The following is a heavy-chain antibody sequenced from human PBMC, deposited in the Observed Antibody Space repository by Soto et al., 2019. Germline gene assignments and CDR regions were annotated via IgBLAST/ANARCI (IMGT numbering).Heavy chain of an antibody. CDR2: IYWDDDK. CDR1: GFSLSTSGVG. CDR3: ARLIVVVIDWYFDL. D-gene: IGHD3-22*01. J-gene: IGHJ2*01. Sequence: QITLKESGPTLVKPTQTLTLTCTFSGFSLSTSGVGVGWIRQPPGKALEWLALIYWDDDKRYSPSLKSRLTINKDTSKNQVVLTMTNMDPVDTAPYYCARLIVVVIDWYFDLWGRGTLVTVSS. V-gene: IGHV2-5*02.